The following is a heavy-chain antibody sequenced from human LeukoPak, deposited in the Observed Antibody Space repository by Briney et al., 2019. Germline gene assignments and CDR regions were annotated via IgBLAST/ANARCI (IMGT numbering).Heavy chain of an antibody. V-gene: IGHV5-51*01. CDR3: ARAVAGAPEYFQH. CDR2: IYPGDSDT. D-gene: IGHD6-19*01. Sequence: GESLKISFKGSGYRFNYWIGWVRQMPGKGLEWMGVIYPGDSDTRYSPSFQGQVTISADKSISTAYLQWSSLKASDTAMYYCARAVAGAPEYFQHWGQGTLVTVSS. J-gene: IGHJ1*01. CDR1: GYRFNYW.